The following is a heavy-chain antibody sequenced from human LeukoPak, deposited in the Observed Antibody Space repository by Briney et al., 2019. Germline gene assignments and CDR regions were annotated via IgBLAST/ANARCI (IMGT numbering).Heavy chain of an antibody. J-gene: IGHJ6*03. CDR2: INPSGGST. CDR1: GYTFTRYY. Sequence: ASVKVSCKASGYTFTRYYMHWVRQAPGQGLEWMGIINPSGGSTSYAQKFQGRVTMTRDMSTSTVYMELSSLRSEDTAVYYCARAGVSSSRNFYYYYYYMDVWGKGTTVTVSS. CDR3: ARAGVSSSRNFYYYYYYMDV. D-gene: IGHD6-13*01. V-gene: IGHV1-46*01.